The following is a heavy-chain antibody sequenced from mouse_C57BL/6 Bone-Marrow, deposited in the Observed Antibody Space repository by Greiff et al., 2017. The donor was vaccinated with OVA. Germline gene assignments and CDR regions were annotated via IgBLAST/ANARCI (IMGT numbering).Heavy chain of an antibody. CDR2: INPYNGGT. J-gene: IGHJ2*01. V-gene: IGHV1-19*01. Sequence: EVQLQESGPVLVKPGASVKMSCKASGYTFTDYYMNWVKQSHGKSLEWIGVINPYNGGTSYNQKFKGKATLTVDKSSSTAYMELNSLTSEDSAVYYCARRDTAFDYWGQGTTLTVSS. CDR1: GYTFTDYY. CDR3: ARRDTAFDY.